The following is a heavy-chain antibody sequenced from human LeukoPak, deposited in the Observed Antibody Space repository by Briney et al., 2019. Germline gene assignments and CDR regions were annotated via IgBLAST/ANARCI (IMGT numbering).Heavy chain of an antibody. V-gene: IGHV4-34*01. Sequence: SETLSLTCAVYGGSFSGYYWSWIRQPPGKGLEWIGEINHSGSTNYNPSLKSRVTISVDTSKNQFSLKLSSVTAADTAVYYCARDARRGVELKAFDIWGQGTMVTVSS. CDR2: INHSGST. J-gene: IGHJ3*02. CDR3: ARDARRGVELKAFDI. D-gene: IGHD1-7*01. CDR1: GGSFSGYY.